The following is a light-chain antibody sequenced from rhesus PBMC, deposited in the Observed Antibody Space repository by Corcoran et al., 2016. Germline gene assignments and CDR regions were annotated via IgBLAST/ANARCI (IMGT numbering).Light chain of an antibody. CDR3: QHYYSTPLT. CDR2: EAS. J-gene: IGKJ4*01. Sequence: DIQMTQSPSSLSASVGDRVTITCRASQGITNDLAWYQQKPGETPKLLIYEASSLQSGLPSRLSGSGSGTDFTLTISSLQSEDFATYYCQHYYSTPLTFGGGTKVEIK. V-gene: IGKV1-25*01. CDR1: QGITND.